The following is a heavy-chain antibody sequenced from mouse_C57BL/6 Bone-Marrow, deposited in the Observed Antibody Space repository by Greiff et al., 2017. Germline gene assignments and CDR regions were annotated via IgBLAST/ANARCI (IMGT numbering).Heavy chain of an antibody. CDR2: ILPGSGST. CDR1: GYTFTGYW. V-gene: IGHV1-9*01. CDR3: ARSEITTVY. Sequence: QVQLQQSGAELMKPGASVKLSCKATGYTFTGYWIEWVKQRPGHGLEWIGEILPGSGSTNYNETFKGKATFTAATSSNKAYMQLSSLTTEDSAIYYCARSEITTVYWGQGTTLTVSS. D-gene: IGHD1-1*01. J-gene: IGHJ2*01.